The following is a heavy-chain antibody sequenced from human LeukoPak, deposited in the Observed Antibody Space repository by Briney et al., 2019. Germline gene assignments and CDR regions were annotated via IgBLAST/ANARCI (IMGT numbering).Heavy chain of an antibody. V-gene: IGHV4-31*03. J-gene: IGHJ5*02. CDR3: ARIPARTIAARNNWFDP. Sequence: SQTLSLTCTVSGGSISSGGYYWSWIRQHPGKGLEWIGYIYYSGSTYYNPSLQSRVTISVDTSKNQFSLKLSSVTAADTAVYYCARIPARTIAARNNWFDPWGQGTLVTVSS. CDR1: GGSISSGGYY. CDR2: IYYSGST. D-gene: IGHD6-6*01.